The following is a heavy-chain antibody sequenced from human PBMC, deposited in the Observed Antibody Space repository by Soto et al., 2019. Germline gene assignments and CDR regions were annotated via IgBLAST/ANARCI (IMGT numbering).Heavy chain of an antibody. CDR3: ARELGYYYDSSGYYIFDY. CDR1: GGTFSSYA. V-gene: IGHV1-69*06. CDR2: IIPIFGTA. D-gene: IGHD3-22*01. Sequence: QVQLVQSGAEVKKPGSSGKVSCKASGGTFSSYAISWVRQAPGQGLEWMGGIIPIFGTANYAQKFQGRVTITADKSTSTAYMELSSLRSEDTAVYYCARELGYYYDSSGYYIFDYWGQGTLVTVSS. J-gene: IGHJ4*02.